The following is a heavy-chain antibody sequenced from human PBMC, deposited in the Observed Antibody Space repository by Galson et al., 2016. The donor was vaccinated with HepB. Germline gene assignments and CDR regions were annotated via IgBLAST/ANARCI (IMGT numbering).Heavy chain of an antibody. CDR1: GFSITTPSVG. J-gene: IGHJ2*01. Sequence: PALVKPTQTLTLTCTFSGFSITTPSVGVAWIRQPPGKALEWLALIYWDDDKRSSPSLKTRLTITKDSSKNQVVLTMTNMDPVDTATYYCARTPNCDGACHSGYFDVWGRGTLVTVSS. CDR2: IYWDDDK. CDR3: ARTPNCDGACHSGYFDV. D-gene: IGHD2-21*02. V-gene: IGHV2-5*02.